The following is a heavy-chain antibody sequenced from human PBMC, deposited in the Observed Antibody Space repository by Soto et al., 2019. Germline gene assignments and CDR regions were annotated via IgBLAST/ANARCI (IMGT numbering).Heavy chain of an antibody. CDR3: ARDFPLAVTTRPRSDYFDY. Sequence: GASVKVSCKASGYTFTAYFLHWVRQAPGQGLEWMAIINPNGGSTAYAQKFQGRVTVTRDTSTSTVYMELSSLRSDDTAVYYCARDFPLAVTTRPRSDYFDYWGQGTLVPVSS. CDR2: INPNGGST. J-gene: IGHJ4*02. D-gene: IGHD4-17*01. V-gene: IGHV1-46*01. CDR1: GYTFTAYF.